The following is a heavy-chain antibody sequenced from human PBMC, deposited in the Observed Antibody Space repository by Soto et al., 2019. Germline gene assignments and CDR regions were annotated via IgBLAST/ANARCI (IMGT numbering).Heavy chain of an antibody. D-gene: IGHD6-13*01. Sequence: PGGSLRLSCAASGFPFSSYSMNWVRQAPGKGLEWVSSISSSSSYIYYADSVKGRFTISRENAKNSLYLQMNSLRAEDTAVYYCAREFNPSPSSWYDRYYFDYWGQGTLVTVSS. CDR1: GFPFSSYS. CDR3: AREFNPSPSSWYDRYYFDY. CDR2: ISSSSSYI. V-gene: IGHV3-21*01. J-gene: IGHJ4*02.